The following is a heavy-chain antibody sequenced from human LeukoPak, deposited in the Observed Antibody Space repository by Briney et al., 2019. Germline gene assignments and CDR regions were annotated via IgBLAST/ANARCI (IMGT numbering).Heavy chain of an antibody. CDR2: IYYTGST. CDR1: GGPISSRSCY. Sequence: PSETLSLTCAVSGGPISSRSCYWGWIRQPPGKGLEWIGSIYYTGSTYHNPSLKSRVTMSVDTSMNQFSLNLNSVTAADTAVYYCASYGDAFDIWGQGTMVTVSS. CDR3: ASYGDAFDI. J-gene: IGHJ3*02. D-gene: IGHD4-17*01. V-gene: IGHV4-39*07.